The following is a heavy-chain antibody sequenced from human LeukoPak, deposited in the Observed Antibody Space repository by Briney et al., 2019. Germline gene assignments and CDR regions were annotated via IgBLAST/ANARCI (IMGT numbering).Heavy chain of an antibody. Sequence: PGGSLRLSCAASGFTFSSYSMNWVRQAPGKGLEWVSSISSSSSYIYYADSVKGRFTISRDNAKNSLYLQMNSLRAEDTAVYYCARDSASIAARADYWGQGTLVTVSS. CDR3: ARDSASIAARADY. CDR2: ISSSSSYI. J-gene: IGHJ4*02. V-gene: IGHV3-21*01. CDR1: GFTFSSYS. D-gene: IGHD6-6*01.